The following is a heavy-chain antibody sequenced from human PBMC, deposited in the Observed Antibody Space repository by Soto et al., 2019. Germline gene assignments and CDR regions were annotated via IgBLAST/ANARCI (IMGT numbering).Heavy chain of an antibody. Sequence: ASVKVSCKASGGTFSSYAISWVRQAPGQGLEWMGGIIPIFGTANYAQKFQGRVTITADESTSTAYMELSSLRSEDTAVYYCARADCGSTSCHYYYYYGMDVWGQGTTVTVSS. CDR2: IIPIFGTA. CDR1: GGTFSSYA. V-gene: IGHV1-69*13. CDR3: ARADCGSTSCHYYYYYGMDV. D-gene: IGHD2-2*01. J-gene: IGHJ6*02.